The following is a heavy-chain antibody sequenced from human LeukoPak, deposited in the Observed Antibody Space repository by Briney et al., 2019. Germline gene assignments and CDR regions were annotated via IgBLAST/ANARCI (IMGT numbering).Heavy chain of an antibody. Sequence: GGSLRLSCAASGFTFSSYAMHWVRQAPGKGLEYVSAISSNGGSTYYANSVKGRFTISRDNSKNTLYLQMGSLRAEDMAVYYCARVGAQFGELITGHAFDIWGQGTMVTVSS. CDR2: ISSNGGST. D-gene: IGHD3-10*01. CDR1: GFTFSSYA. J-gene: IGHJ3*02. CDR3: ARVGAQFGELITGHAFDI. V-gene: IGHV3-64*01.